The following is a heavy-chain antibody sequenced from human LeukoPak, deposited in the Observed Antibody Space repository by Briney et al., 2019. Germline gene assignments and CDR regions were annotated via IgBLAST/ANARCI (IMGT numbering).Heavy chain of an antibody. CDR3: ARDWGSYSAAASKPPAGIPFRSFDY. CDR1: GGTFSSYA. CDR2: ISAYNGNT. Sequence: ASVKVSCKASGGTFSSYAISWVRQAPGQGLEWMGWISAYNGNTNYAQKLQGRVTMTTDTSTSTAYMELRSLRSDDTAVYYCARDWGSYSAAASKPPAGIPFRSFDYWGQGTLVTVSS. D-gene: IGHD6-13*01. J-gene: IGHJ4*02. V-gene: IGHV1-18*01.